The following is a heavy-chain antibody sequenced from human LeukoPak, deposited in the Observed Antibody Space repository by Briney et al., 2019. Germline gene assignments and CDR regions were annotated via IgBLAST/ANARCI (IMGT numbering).Heavy chain of an antibody. V-gene: IGHV3-43D*03. D-gene: IGHD6-13*01. CDR2: INWNGGTT. Sequence: GGSLRLSCAASGFTFSSYEMNWVRQAPGKGLEWVSLINWNGGTTYYADSVKGRFTISRDNSKNSLFLQMNSLRAEDTALYYCIKDRRSRAALGTFDYWGQGTLVSVSS. CDR3: IKDRRSRAALGTFDY. J-gene: IGHJ4*02. CDR1: GFTFSSYE.